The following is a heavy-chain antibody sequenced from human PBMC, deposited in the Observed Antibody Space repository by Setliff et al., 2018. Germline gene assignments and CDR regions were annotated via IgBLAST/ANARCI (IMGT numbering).Heavy chain of an antibody. CDR3: ARAPPKIVVTVAALDY. CDR2: INTNTGNP. CDR1: RYIFTTYA. Sequence: ASVKVSCKASRYIFTTYAMSWMRQAPGQGLEWMGWINTNTGNPNYAQKFQGRVTMTRDTSISTAYMELRSLRSDDTAVYYCARAPPKIVVTVAALDYWGQRALVTVSS. V-gene: IGHV1-2*02. J-gene: IGHJ4*02. D-gene: IGHD2-15*01.